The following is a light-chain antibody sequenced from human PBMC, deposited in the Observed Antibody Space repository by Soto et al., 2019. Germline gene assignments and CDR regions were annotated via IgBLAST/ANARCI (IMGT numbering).Light chain of an antibody. Sequence: DIKLPQSPSTLSASVGDRVTITCRASQSISSWLAWYQQKPGKAPNLLIYKTSNLESGVPSRFSGRGSGTEFTLTISSLQPDDFETYYGQYYNDYCWTFGQGTKVEIK. CDR1: QSISSW. V-gene: IGKV1-5*03. CDR2: KTS. J-gene: IGKJ1*01. CDR3: QYYNDYCWT.